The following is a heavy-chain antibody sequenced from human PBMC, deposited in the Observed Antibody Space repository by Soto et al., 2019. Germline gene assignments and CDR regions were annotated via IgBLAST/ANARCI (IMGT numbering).Heavy chain of an antibody. CDR1: GGSLGGYY. CDR2: MHQSGST. D-gene: IGHD2-2*01. V-gene: IGHV4-34*01. CDR3: ARSVVPAALGL. Sequence: SETLSLTCAVYGGSLGGYYWSWIRQPPGKGLEWIGEMHQSGSTKYNPSLKSRVTLSLDTSQNQFSLKMSSVTAADTAMYYCARSVVPAALGLWGRGTLVTVSS. J-gene: IGHJ2*01.